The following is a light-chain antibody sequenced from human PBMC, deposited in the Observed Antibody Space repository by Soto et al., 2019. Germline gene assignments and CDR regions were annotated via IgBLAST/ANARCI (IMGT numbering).Light chain of an antibody. Sequence: QAALTQSPSASGSPGQSVTISCTGTSSDIGGYNSVSWYQQHPGKAPKVMIYDVTKRPSGVPDRFSGSKSGTSASLAITGLQAEDEADYYCQSYDTNMNGYVFGTGTKVTV. J-gene: IGLJ1*01. CDR3: QSYDTNMNGYV. CDR2: DVT. CDR1: SSDIGGYNS. V-gene: IGLV2-8*01.